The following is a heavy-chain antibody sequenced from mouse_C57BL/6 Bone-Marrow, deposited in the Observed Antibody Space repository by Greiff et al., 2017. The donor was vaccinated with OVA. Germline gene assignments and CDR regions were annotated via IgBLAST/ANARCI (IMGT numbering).Heavy chain of an antibody. D-gene: IGHD3-2*02. CDR3: ARGVGQLRLPAWFAY. CDR1: GYTFTSYW. V-gene: IGHV1-64*01. Sequence: VQLQQPGAELVKPGASVKLSCKASGYTFTSYWMHWVKQRPGQGLEWIGMIHPNSGSTNYNEKFKSKATLTVDKSSSTAYMQLSSLTSEDSAVYYCARGVGQLRLPAWFAYWGQGTLVTVSA. CDR2: IHPNSGST. J-gene: IGHJ3*01.